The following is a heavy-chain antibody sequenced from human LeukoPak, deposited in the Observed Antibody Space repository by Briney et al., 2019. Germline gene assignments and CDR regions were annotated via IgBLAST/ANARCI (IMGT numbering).Heavy chain of an antibody. D-gene: IGHD3-10*01. CDR3: ARDYHGSGILTTFDY. CDR1: GYTFSNYY. Sequence: ASVKVSCKASGYTFSNYYMHWVRQAPGRGLEWMGIINPSVGSASSAQKFQGRVTMTGDTSTSTVYMELSSLRSDDTAVYYCARDYHGSGILTTFDYWGQGTLVTVSS. CDR2: INPSVGSA. J-gene: IGHJ4*02. V-gene: IGHV1-46*01.